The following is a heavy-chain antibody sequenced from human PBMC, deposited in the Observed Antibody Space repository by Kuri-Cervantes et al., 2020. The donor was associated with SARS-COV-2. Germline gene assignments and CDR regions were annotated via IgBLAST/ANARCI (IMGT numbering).Heavy chain of an antibody. CDR2: ISYDGRNR. V-gene: IGHV3-30*18. D-gene: IGHD1-1*01. CDR1: GFTFSNFG. J-gene: IGHJ4*02. CDR3: AKDIEELERLYAFDY. Sequence: GESLKISCAASGFTFSNFGMHWVRQTPGKGLEWVAIISYDGRNRYFADSVKGRLTISRDNSKNTLYLQMNSLRAEDTAVYYCAKDIEELERLYAFDYWGQGTLVTVSS.